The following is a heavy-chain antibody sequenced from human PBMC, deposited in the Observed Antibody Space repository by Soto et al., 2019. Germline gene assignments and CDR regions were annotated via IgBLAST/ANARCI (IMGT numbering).Heavy chain of an antibody. Sequence: QLQLQESGPGLVKPSETLSLTCTVSGDSGGFISSSSYHWGWIRQPPGKGLEWIGNIYYSGSTYSHPSLKRRVNISGDTSKNQLSLWLTSVTAADTAVYYCVRHPPYGPLDYWGQGTLVTVSS. CDR1: GDSGGFISSSSYH. CDR2: IYYSGST. D-gene: IGHD4-17*01. CDR3: VRHPPYGPLDY. J-gene: IGHJ4*02. V-gene: IGHV4-39*01.